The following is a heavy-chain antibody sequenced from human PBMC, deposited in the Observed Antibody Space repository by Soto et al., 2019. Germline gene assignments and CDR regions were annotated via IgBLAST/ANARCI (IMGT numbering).Heavy chain of an antibody. J-gene: IGHJ4*02. CDR2: MNPNSGNT. Sequence: QVQLVQSGAEVKKPGASVKVSCKASGYTFTSYDINWVRQATGQGLEWMGWMNPNSGNTGYPQKLKGRVTMTKNTSISTAYMELSSLRSEGTAVYYCARQKVDASDYWGQGTLVTVSS. CDR1: GYTFTSYD. D-gene: IGHD2-15*01. V-gene: IGHV1-8*01. CDR3: ARQKVDASDY.